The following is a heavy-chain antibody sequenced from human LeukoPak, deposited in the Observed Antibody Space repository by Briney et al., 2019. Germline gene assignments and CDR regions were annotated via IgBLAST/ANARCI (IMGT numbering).Heavy chain of an antibody. J-gene: IGHJ4*02. CDR3: AKDKDDGDTAMVD. CDR1: GFTFSSCG. Sequence: GGSLRLSCAASGFTFSSCGMHWVRQAPGKGPEWVAFISYDGSNKFHAGSVRGRFTISRDNSKNTLDLQMNSLRAEDTAVYYCAKDKDDGDTAMVDWGQGTLVSVSS. D-gene: IGHD5-18*01. CDR2: ISYDGSNK. V-gene: IGHV3-30*18.